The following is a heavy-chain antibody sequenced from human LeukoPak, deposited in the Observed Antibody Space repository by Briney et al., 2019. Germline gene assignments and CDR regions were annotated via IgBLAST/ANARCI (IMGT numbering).Heavy chain of an antibody. V-gene: IGHV4-4*07. CDR2: IYTSGST. CDR1: GGSISSYY. J-gene: IGHJ5*02. Sequence: SETLSLTCTVSGGSISSYYWSWIRQPAGKGLEWIGRIYTSGSTNYNPSLKSRVTMSVDTSKNQFSQKLSSVTAADTAVYYCARGPGWIQLRSAWFDPWGQGTLVTVSS. CDR3: ARGPGWIQLRSAWFDP. D-gene: IGHD5-18*01.